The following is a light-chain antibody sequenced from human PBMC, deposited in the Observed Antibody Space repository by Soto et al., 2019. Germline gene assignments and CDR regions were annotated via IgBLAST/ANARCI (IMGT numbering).Light chain of an antibody. CDR2: TNN. CDR1: SSNTGSHV. Sequence: QSVLTQPPSASGTPGQRVTISCSGSSSNTGSHVVNWYQQVPGTAPKLLIYTNNQRPSGVPDRFSDSKSGTSASLAISGLQSEDEAEYYCAAWDGSLQSWVFGGGTKLTVL. J-gene: IGLJ3*02. V-gene: IGLV1-44*01. CDR3: AAWDGSLQSWV.